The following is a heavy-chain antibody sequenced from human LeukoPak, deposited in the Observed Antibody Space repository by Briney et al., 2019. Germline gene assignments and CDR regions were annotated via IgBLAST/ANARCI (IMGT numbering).Heavy chain of an antibody. CDR3: ARDLDTYFDL. CDR2: IWYDGSNK. J-gene: IGHJ2*01. CDR1: GFTFSSYG. Sequence: PGRSLRLSCAASGFTFSSYGMHWVRQAPGKGLEWVAVIWYDGSNKYYADSVKGRFTISRDNSKNTLYLQMNSLRAEDTVVYYCARDLDTYFDLWGRGTLVTVSS. V-gene: IGHV3-33*01.